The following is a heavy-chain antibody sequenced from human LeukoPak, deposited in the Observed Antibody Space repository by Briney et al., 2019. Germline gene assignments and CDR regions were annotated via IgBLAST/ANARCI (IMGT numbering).Heavy chain of an antibody. Sequence: SETLSLTCSVSGDSIRSYYWSWVRQPPGKGLEGIGFIYSRGSTNYNPSLKSRVTISVDTSKNQFSLKLSSVTAADTAVYYCARHSTAPYCGGDCYWFDPWGQGTLVTVSS. V-gene: IGHV4-4*09. CDR3: ARHSTAPYCGGDCYWFDP. J-gene: IGHJ5*02. CDR1: GDSIRSYY. D-gene: IGHD2-21*02. CDR2: IYSRGST.